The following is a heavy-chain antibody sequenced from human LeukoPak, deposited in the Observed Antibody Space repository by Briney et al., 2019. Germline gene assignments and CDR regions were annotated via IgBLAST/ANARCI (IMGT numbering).Heavy chain of an antibody. CDR1: GYTFTGYY. Sequence: ASVKVSCKASGYTFTGYYMHWVRQTPGQGLEWMGWINPKSGGTKYAQKFQGRVTMTRDTSFSTANMELSRLRSDDTAVYYCSRSFYDPYYYYMDVWGKGTTVTVSS. J-gene: IGHJ6*03. D-gene: IGHD3-3*01. V-gene: IGHV1-2*02. CDR2: INPKSGGT. CDR3: SRSFYDPYYYYMDV.